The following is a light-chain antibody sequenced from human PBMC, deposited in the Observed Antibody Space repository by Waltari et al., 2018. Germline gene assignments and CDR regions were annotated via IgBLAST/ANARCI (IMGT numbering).Light chain of an antibody. J-gene: IGLJ3*02. CDR2: NDN. Sequence: QSVLTQPPSASGTPGQRVTISCSGSSSHIPTMVVHWYQPHPGTAPKLLLYNDNDRPSGVPDRFSGSRSGSSASLAIAGLQSEDEADYFCASWDGSLDGWVFGGGTTVTVL. CDR3: ASWDGSLDGWV. CDR1: SSHIPTMV. V-gene: IGLV1-44*01.